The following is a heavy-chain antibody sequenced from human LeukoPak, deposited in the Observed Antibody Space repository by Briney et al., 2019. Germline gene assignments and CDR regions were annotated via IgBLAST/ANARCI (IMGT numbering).Heavy chain of an antibody. D-gene: IGHD4-23*01. CDR2: ISGSGGST. CDR1: RFTFSNYA. Sequence: QPGGSLRLSCAASRFTFSNYAMSWVRQAPGKGLEWVSGISGSGGSTYYADSVKGRFTISRDNSKNTMYLQTNSLRAEDTAVYYCAKDLYGGSVYWYFGPWGRGTLVTVSS. CDR3: AKDLYGGSVYWYFGP. V-gene: IGHV3-23*01. J-gene: IGHJ2*01.